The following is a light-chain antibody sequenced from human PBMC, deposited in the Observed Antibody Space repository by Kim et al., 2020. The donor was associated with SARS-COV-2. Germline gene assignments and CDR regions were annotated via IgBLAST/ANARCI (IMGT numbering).Light chain of an antibody. Sequence: IQMTQSPSSLSASVGDRVTITCRASQSINTYLNWYQQKPGKAPKLLIYAASNLQSGVPSRFSGSGSGTDFTLAISSLQPEDFATYYCQQSFSSPHTFGQGTKLEI. J-gene: IGKJ2*01. CDR2: AAS. CDR3: QQSFSSPHT. V-gene: IGKV1-39*01. CDR1: QSINTY.